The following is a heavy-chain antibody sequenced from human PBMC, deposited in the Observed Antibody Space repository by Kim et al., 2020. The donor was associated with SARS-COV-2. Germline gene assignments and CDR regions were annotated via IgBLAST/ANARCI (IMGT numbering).Heavy chain of an antibody. Sequence: SETLSLTCAVYGGSFSGYYWSWIRQPPGKGLEWIGEINHSGSTNYNPSLKSRVTISVDTSKNQFSLKLSSVTAADTAVYYCARGRKSRLWDYGSGSYYKGYYYYGMDVWGQGTTVTVSS. CDR3: ARGRKSRLWDYGSGSYYKGYYYYGMDV. V-gene: IGHV4-34*01. J-gene: IGHJ6*02. CDR2: INHSGST. CDR1: GGSFSGYY. D-gene: IGHD3-10*01.